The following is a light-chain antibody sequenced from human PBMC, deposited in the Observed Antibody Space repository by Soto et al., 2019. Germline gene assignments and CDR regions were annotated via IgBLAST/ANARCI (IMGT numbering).Light chain of an antibody. CDR1: QSLLYSNGYTY. V-gene: IGKV2-28*01. CDR3: MQGTHWPIT. CDR2: LGS. J-gene: IGKJ5*01. Sequence: DIVMTQSPLSLPVTPVEPASSSCRSSQSLLYSNGYTYLDWYLQKPGQSPQLLIYLGSNRDSGVPARFSGSGSGTDFALKISRVEAEDVGVYYCMQGTHWPITFGQGTRLEIK.